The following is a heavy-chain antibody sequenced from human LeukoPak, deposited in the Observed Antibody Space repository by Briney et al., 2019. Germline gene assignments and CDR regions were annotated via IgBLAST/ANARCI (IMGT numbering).Heavy chain of an antibody. CDR1: GFTFSSYG. CDR3: AKEGGAVAGTGYFDY. Sequence: GSSLRLSCAASGFTFSSYGMHWVRQAPGKGLEWVAVISYDGSNKYYADSVKGRFTISRDNSKNTLYLQMNSLRAEDTAVYYCAKEGGAVAGTGYFDYWGQGTLVTVSS. J-gene: IGHJ4*02. CDR2: ISYDGSNK. D-gene: IGHD6-19*01. V-gene: IGHV3-30*18.